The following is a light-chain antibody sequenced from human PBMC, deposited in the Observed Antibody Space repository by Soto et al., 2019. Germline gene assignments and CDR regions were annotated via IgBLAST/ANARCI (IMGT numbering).Light chain of an antibody. J-gene: IGLJ1*01. CDR1: NIGSKS. V-gene: IGLV3-21*04. CDR2: YDS. Sequence: SSELTQPPSVSVAPGKTARITCGGNNIGSKSVHWYQQKPGQAPVLVIYYDSDRPSGIPERFSGSNSGNTATLTISRVEAGDEADYYCQVWDSSSDHPRVFGTGTKVTVL. CDR3: QVWDSSSDHPRV.